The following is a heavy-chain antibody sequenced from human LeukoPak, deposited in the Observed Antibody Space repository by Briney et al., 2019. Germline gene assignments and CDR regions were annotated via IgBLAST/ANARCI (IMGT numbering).Heavy chain of an antibody. V-gene: IGHV3-7*01. CDR2: IKQDGSEK. CDR1: GFTFTTYW. CDR3: ARASSTVTARDTFDT. Sequence: PGGSLRLSCTASGFTFTTYWMSWVRLGPGKGLEWVANIKQDGSEKNYMDSVKGRFTISRDNAKNSLYLQMNSLRGEDTAVYYCARASSTVTARDTFDTWGQGTMVTVSS. D-gene: IGHD4-17*01. J-gene: IGHJ3*02.